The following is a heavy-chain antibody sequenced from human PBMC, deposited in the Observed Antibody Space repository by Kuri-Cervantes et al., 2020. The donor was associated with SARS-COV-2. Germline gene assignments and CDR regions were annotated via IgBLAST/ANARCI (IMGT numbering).Heavy chain of an antibody. Sequence: SETLSLTCAVYGGSFSGYYWSWIRQPPGKGLEWIGEINHSGSTNYNPSLKSRVTISVDTSKSQFSLKLSSVTAADTAVYYCARGWAGITGTARMDVWGQGTTVTVSS. CDR2: INHSGST. V-gene: IGHV4-34*01. D-gene: IGHD1-20*01. CDR1: GGSFSGYY. CDR3: ARGWAGITGTARMDV. J-gene: IGHJ6*02.